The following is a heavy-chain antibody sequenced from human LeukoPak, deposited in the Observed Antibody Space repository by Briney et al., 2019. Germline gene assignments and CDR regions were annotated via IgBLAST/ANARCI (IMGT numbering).Heavy chain of an antibody. J-gene: IGHJ4*02. D-gene: IGHD2-2*01. CDR1: GFTFSSYA. V-gene: IGHV3-23*01. CDR3: AKTNCSSTSCLSTT. CDR2: ISGSGGST. Sequence: GGSLGLSCAASGFTFSSYAMSWVRQAPGKGLEWVSAISGSGGSTYYADSVKGRFTISRDNSKNTLYLQMNSLRAEDTAVYYCAKTNCSSTSCLSTTWGQGTLVTVSS.